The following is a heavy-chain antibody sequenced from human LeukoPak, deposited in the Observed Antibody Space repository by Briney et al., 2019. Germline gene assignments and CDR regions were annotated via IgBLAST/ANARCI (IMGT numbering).Heavy chain of an antibody. Sequence: SETLSLTCLVSAGSVSISSWSWIRQPPGGGLEGIGYIYNGGSTTYNPSLKSRVTIPADMSKNELSLRLTSVTAADTAVYYCARGWVYFDYWGQGGRVTVSA. CDR1: AGSVSISS. CDR2: IYNGGST. V-gene: IGHV4-59*02. CDR3: ARGWVYFDY. J-gene: IGHJ4*02. D-gene: IGHD1-26*01.